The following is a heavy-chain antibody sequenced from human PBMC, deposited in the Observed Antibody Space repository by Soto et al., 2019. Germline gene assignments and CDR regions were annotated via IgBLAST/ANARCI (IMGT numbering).Heavy chain of an antibody. J-gene: IGHJ4*02. V-gene: IGHV4-34*01. Sequence: SETLSLTCAVYGGSFSGYYWSWIRQPPGKGLEWIGEINQSGSTNYNPSPKSRVTISVDTSKNQFSLKLSSVTAADTAVYYCERTYSSSSTPFEYWRPGTLVTVSS. D-gene: IGHD6-13*01. CDR1: GGSFSGYY. CDR3: ERTYSSSSTPFEY. CDR2: INQSGST.